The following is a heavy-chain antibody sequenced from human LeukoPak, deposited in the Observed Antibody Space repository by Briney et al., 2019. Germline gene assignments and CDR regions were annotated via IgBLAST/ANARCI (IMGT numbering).Heavy chain of an antibody. V-gene: IGHV3-11*04. J-gene: IGHJ4*02. CDR1: GFTFSDYY. D-gene: IGHD4-11*01. Sequence: GGSLRLSCAASGFTFSDYYMSWSRQTPGKRLEWVSYISSSGSTIYYADSVKGRFTISRDNAKNTLYLQMNSLRAEDTAVYYCAKDPGADYSNYIDYWGQGTLVTVSS. CDR2: ISSSGSTI. CDR3: AKDPGADYSNYIDY.